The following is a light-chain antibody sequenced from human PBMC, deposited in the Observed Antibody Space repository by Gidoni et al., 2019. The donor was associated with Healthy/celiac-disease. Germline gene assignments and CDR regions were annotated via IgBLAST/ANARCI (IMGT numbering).Light chain of an antibody. Sequence: DIQMTQSPSSLSPSVVDRVTITCLASQSISSYLNWYQQKPGKAPKLLIYAASSLQSGVPSRFSGSGSGTDFTLTISSMQPEDFATYYCQESYSTPRLTFGGGTKVEIK. V-gene: IGKV1-39*01. J-gene: IGKJ4*02. CDR2: AAS. CDR1: QSISSY. CDR3: QESYSTPRLT.